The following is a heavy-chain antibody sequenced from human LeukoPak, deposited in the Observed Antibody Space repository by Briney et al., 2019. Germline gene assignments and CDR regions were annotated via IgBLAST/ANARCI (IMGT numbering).Heavy chain of an antibody. D-gene: IGHD4-17*01. Sequence: GGSLRLSCAASGFTFSDYYMSWVRQAPGKGLEWVSYISGSSSFTIYADSVKGRFTISGDNAKNSLYLQMNSLRAEDTAVYYCARVTLYGESALDYWGQGALVTVSS. CDR2: ISGSSSFT. CDR3: ARVTLYGESALDY. V-gene: IGHV3-11*06. CDR1: GFTFSDYY. J-gene: IGHJ4*02.